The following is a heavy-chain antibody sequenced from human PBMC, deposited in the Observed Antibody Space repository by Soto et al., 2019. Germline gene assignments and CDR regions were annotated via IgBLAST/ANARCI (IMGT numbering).Heavy chain of an antibody. J-gene: IGHJ5*02. D-gene: IGHD2-2*01. V-gene: IGHV4-34*01. CDR1: GGSFSGYY. Sequence: QVQLQQWGAGLLKPSETLSLTCAVYGGSFSGYYWSWIRQPPGKGLEWFGEINHRGSTNYNPSLKSRVTISVDTSKNQFSLKLSSVTAADTAVYYCARGRIVVVPAAKHNWFDPWGQGTLVTVSS. CDR2: INHRGST. CDR3: ARGRIVVVPAAKHNWFDP.